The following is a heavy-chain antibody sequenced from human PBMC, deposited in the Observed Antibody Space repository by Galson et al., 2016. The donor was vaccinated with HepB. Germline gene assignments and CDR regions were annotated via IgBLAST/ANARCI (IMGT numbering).Heavy chain of an antibody. D-gene: IGHD3-22*01. CDR3: ARERDYESSGYYEGDYYYGMDV. CDR2: ISSSGSLK. J-gene: IGHJ6*02. Sequence: SLRLPCAASGFTFSSYEMNWVRQAPGKGLEWVSYISSSGSLKYHADSVKGRFTISRDNAKNSLYLQMNSLRAEDTAVYYCARERDYESSGYYEGDYYYGMDVWGQGTTVTVSS. V-gene: IGHV3-48*03. CDR1: GFTFSSYE.